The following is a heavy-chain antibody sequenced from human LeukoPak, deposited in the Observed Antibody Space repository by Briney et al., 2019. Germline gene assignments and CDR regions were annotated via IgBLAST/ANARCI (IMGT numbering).Heavy chain of an antibody. D-gene: IGHD6-6*01. CDR1: GFTFSSYA. V-gene: IGHV3-30-3*01. Sequence: PGRSLRLSCAAPGFTFSSYAMHWVRQAPGKGLEWVAVISYDGSNKYYADSVKGRFTISRDNSKNTLYLQMNSLRAEDTAVYYCARDRPHFDYWGQGTLVTVSS. CDR3: ARDRPHFDY. CDR2: ISYDGSNK. J-gene: IGHJ4*02.